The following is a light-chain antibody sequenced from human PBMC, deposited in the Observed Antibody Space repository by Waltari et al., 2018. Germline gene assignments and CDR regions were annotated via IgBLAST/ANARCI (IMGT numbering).Light chain of an antibody. Sequence: QLVLTQSPSASASLGASVKLTCTLRSGHSNYAIACHQQLPDKGPRCLMKLNSDGSHNKGDGVPVRFSGSSSGAERYLTISSLQSEDEADYYCQTWGTGIVIFGGGTRLTVL. V-gene: IGLV4-69*01. CDR2: LNSDGSH. J-gene: IGLJ2*01. CDR1: SGHSNYA. CDR3: QTWGTGIVI.